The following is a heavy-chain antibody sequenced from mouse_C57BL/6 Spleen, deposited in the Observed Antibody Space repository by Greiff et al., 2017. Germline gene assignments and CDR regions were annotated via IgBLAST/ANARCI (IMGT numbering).Heavy chain of an antibody. Sequence: EVQLVESGGGLVKPGGSLKLSCAASGFTFSSYAMSWVRQTPEKRLEWVATISDGGSYTYYPDNVKGRFTISRDNAKNNLYLQMSHLKSEDTAMYYCAREGRGNYRYAMDYWGQGTSVTVSS. CDR1: GFTFSSYA. CDR2: ISDGGSYT. D-gene: IGHD2-1*01. J-gene: IGHJ4*01. CDR3: AREGRGNYRYAMDY. V-gene: IGHV5-4*01.